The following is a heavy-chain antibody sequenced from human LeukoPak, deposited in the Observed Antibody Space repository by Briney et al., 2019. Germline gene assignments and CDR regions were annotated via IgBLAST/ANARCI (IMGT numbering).Heavy chain of an antibody. J-gene: IGHJ4*02. V-gene: IGHV4-31*03. Sequence: SETLSLTRTVSGGSISSGGYYWSWIRQHPGKGLEWIGYIYYSGSTYYNPSLKSRVTMSVDTSKNQFSLQLTSVTPEDTAVYYCSRELAWGPADYWGQGTLVTVSS. CDR2: IYYSGST. CDR3: SRELAWGPADY. D-gene: IGHD7-27*01. CDR1: GGSISSGGYY.